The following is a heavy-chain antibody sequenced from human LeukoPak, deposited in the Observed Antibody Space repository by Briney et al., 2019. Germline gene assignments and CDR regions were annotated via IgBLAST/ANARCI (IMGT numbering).Heavy chain of an antibody. CDR3: AKNPGVAVTPYYYYMDV. CDR2: ISGSGVNT. CDR1: GFTFSNHA. J-gene: IGHJ6*03. Sequence: PGGSLRLSCAASGFTFSNHAMSWVRQAPGKGLEWVSGISGSGVNTYHAASGKGRFTISRDNSKNTLYLQMSSLRAEDTAAYYCAKNPGVAVTPYYYYMDVWGKGTTVTVSS. D-gene: IGHD4-17*01. V-gene: IGHV3-23*01.